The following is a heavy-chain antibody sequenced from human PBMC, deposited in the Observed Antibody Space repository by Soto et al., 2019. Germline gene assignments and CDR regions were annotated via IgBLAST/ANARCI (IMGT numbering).Heavy chain of an antibody. Sequence: PGGSLRLSCAASGFTFITYGMHWVRQAPGKGLEWVAVISYDGSKKYYADSVKGRFTISRDNSKNTLFLQMNSLRAEDTAVYYCAKDPAGPLAYCGGDCYPFYYFDYWGQGT. J-gene: IGHJ4*02. CDR3: AKDPAGPLAYCGGDCYPFYYFDY. CDR1: GFTFITYG. V-gene: IGHV3-30*18. CDR2: ISYDGSKK. D-gene: IGHD2-21*02.